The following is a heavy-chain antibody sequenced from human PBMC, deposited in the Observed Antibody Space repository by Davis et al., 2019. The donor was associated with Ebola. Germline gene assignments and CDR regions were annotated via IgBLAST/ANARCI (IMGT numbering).Heavy chain of an antibody. V-gene: IGHV3-7*03. CDR2: IKQDGSEK. D-gene: IGHD3-10*01. CDR1: GFTFSDYY. J-gene: IGHJ4*02. CDR3: ARDYGLGTYFEY. Sequence: GESLKISCAASGFTFSDYYMSWVRQAPGKGLEWVANIKQDGSEKYYVDSVKGQFTISRDNAKNSLYLQMNSLRDEDTAVYYCARDYGLGTYFEYWGQGTLVTVSS.